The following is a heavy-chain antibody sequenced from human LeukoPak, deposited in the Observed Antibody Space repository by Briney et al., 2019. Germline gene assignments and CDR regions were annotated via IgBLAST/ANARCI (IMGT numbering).Heavy chain of an antibody. Sequence: PSETLSLTCTVSGGSNSAYYWSWIRQPPGKGLEWIGYISYSGSTKYNPSLKSRVTISVDTSKYQFSLKLSSVTAADTAVYYCARYGMATIQFFDYWGQGTLFTVSS. D-gene: IGHD5-24*01. J-gene: IGHJ4*02. CDR1: GGSNSAYY. CDR3: ARYGMATIQFFDY. CDR2: ISYSGST. V-gene: IGHV4-59*01.